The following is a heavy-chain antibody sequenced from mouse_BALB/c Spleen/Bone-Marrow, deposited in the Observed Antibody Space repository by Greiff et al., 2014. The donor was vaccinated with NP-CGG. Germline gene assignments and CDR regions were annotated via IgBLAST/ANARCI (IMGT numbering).Heavy chain of an antibody. CDR3: AIYYGNYYAIDY. D-gene: IGHD2-1*01. CDR1: GFNIKDTY. V-gene: IGHV14-3*02. J-gene: IGHJ4*01. Sequence: VQLQQSGAELVKPGASVKLSCTASGFNIKDTYMHWVKQRPEQGLEWIGRIDPANGNTKYDPKFQGKATITADTSSNTAYLQRSSLTSEDTAVYYCAIYYGNYYAIDYWGQGTSVTVSS. CDR2: IDPANGNT.